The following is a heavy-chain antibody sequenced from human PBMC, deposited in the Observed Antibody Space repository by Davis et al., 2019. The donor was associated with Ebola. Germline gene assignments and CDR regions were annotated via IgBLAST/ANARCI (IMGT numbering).Heavy chain of an antibody. Sequence: PGGSLRLSCAASGFTFSSYAMSWVRQAPGKGLEWVSAISGSGGSTYYADSVKGRFTISRDNSKNTLYLQMNSLRAEDTAVYYCARDIVGAPYYYYGMDVWGQGTTVTVSS. CDR1: GFTFSSYA. J-gene: IGHJ6*02. V-gene: IGHV3-23*01. CDR3: ARDIVGAPYYYYGMDV. CDR2: ISGSGGST. D-gene: IGHD1-26*01.